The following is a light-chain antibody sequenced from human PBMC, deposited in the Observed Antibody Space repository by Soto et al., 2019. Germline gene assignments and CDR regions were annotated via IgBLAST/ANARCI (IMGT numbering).Light chain of an antibody. CDR1: RSDVGIYNY. CDR3: SSYTSSSTFVV. CDR2: EVS. J-gene: IGLJ2*01. Sequence: QSALTQPASVSGSPGQSITISCTGTRSDVGIYNYVSWYQQHPGKAPKLMIYEVSNRPSGVSNRFSGSKSGNTASLTISGLRAEDEADYYCSSYTSSSTFVVFGGGTKLTVL. V-gene: IGLV2-14*01.